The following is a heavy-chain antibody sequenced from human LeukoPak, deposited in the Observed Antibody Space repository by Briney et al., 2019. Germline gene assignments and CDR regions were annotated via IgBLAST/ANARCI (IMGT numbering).Heavy chain of an antibody. CDR3: ASSGYSGYDPPY. CDR1: GGTFSSYA. CDR2: IIPIFGTA. D-gene: IGHD5-12*01. V-gene: IGHV1-69*06. Sequence: SVKVSCKASGGTFSSYAISWVRQAPGQGLEWMGRIIPIFGTANYAQKFQGRVTITADKSTSTAYMELSSLRSEDTAVYYCASSGYSGYDPPYWGQGTLVTASS. J-gene: IGHJ4*02.